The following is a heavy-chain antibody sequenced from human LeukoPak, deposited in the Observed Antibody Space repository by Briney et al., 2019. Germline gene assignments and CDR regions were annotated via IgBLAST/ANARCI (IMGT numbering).Heavy chain of an antibody. CDR2: ISSSSSYI. V-gene: IGHV3-21*01. CDR1: GFTFSSYS. Sequence: GGSLRLSCAASGFTFSSYSMNWVRQAPGKGLEWVSSISSSSSYIYYADSVKGRLTISRDNAKNSLYLQMNSLRAEDTAVYYCASAFDYGDYGYWGQGTLVTVSS. CDR3: ASAFDYGDYGY. J-gene: IGHJ4*02. D-gene: IGHD4-17*01.